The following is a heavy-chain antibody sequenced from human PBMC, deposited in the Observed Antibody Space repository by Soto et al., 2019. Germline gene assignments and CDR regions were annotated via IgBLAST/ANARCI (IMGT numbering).Heavy chain of an antibody. V-gene: IGHV3-33*01. CDR1: GFTFSSYG. D-gene: IGHD3-10*01. J-gene: IGHJ4*02. CDR3: ARDLRKSLPPYYYGSGSYGY. Sequence: GGSLRLSCAASGFTFSSYGMHWVRQAPGKGLEWVAVIWYDGSNKYYADSVKGRFTISRDNSKNTLNLQMNSLRAEDTAVYYCARDLRKSLPPYYYGSGSYGYWGQGTLVTVSS. CDR2: IWYDGSNK.